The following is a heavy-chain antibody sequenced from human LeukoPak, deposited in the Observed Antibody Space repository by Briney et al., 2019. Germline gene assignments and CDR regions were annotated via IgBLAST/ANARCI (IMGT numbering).Heavy chain of an antibody. V-gene: IGHV3-9*01. CDR2: ISYNSGTI. J-gene: IGHJ6*03. D-gene: IGHD1-1*01. CDR1: GFNFVDYA. CDR3: ARVPSWKGYMDV. Sequence: PGRSLRLSCAASGFNFVDYAMHWVRQVPGKGLEWVSGISYNSGTIVYADSVKGRFTISRDNAKNSLYLQMSSLRAEDTAVYYCARVPSWKGYMDVWGKGTTVTVSS.